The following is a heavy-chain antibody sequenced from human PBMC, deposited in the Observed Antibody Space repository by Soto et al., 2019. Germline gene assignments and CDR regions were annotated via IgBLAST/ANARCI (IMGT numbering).Heavy chain of an antibody. Sequence: SVKVSCTTSGFAFSISAVHWVRQARGHRLQWIGWIDVGSANANYAQMLQERVTISRDMSTSTAYMELSSLRPEDTAVYYCAKEDVSGYYYSGLWGQGTLVTVSS. CDR1: GFAFSISA. V-gene: IGHV1-58*01. D-gene: IGHD3-22*01. J-gene: IGHJ4*02. CDR2: IDVGSANA. CDR3: AKEDVSGYYYSGL.